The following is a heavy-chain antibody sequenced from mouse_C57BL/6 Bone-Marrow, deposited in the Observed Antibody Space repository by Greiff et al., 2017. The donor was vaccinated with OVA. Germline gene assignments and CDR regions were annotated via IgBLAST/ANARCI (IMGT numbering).Heavy chain of an antibody. Sequence: VQLQQSGPVLVKPGASVKMSCKASGYTFTDYYMNWVKQSHGKSLEWIGVINPYNGGTSYNQKFKGKATLTVDKSSSTAYMELNSLTSEYSAVSSCARRRVSTMSAYWGQGTPLTVSS. J-gene: IGHJ2*01. CDR2: INPYNGGT. V-gene: IGHV1-19*01. CDR1: GYTFTDYY. CDR3: ARRRVSTMSAY. D-gene: IGHD2-1*01.